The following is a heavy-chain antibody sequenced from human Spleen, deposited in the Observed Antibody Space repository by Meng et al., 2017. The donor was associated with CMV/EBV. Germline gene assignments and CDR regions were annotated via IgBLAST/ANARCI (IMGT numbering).Heavy chain of an antibody. D-gene: IGHD3-3*01. CDR1: GFTFSDFY. Sequence: GESLKISCAASGFTFSDFYMSWIRQAPGKGLEWVSYITSSGRTIHYADSVKGRFTVSRDNAKNSLYLQMSSLRVEDTAVYYCARSPPTLEWLLWDYWGQGTLVTVSS. CDR2: ITSSGRTI. V-gene: IGHV3-11*04. J-gene: IGHJ4*02. CDR3: ARSPPTLEWLLWDY.